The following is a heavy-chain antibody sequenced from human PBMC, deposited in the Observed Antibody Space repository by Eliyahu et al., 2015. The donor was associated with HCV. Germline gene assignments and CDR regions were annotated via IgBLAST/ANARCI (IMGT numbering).Heavy chain of an antibody. CDR3: ARATAFNRFDY. D-gene: IGHD1-14*01. CDR2: IYSGGST. J-gene: IGHJ4*02. CDR1: GFTDSSDY. V-gene: IGHV3-53*01. Sequence: EVQLVESGGGLIQPGGSLRLSCAASGFTDSSDYMSWVRQAPGKGLEWVSVIYSGGSTLYADSVKGRFVISRDSSKNTLFLQMNSLRVEDTAVYYCARATAFNRFDYWGQGTLVTVSS.